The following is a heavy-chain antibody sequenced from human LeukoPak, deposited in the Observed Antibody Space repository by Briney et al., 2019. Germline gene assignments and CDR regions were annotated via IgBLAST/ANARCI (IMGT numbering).Heavy chain of an antibody. Sequence: GGSLRLSCVGSGFTFSDYAIHWVRQAPGKGLEWVASINPDGNKKYSADSVKGRFTISRDNAENSLYLQMNSLRVEDTAFYYCARDLAYSRLDYWGQGMLVTVSS. D-gene: IGHD5-18*01. CDR1: GFTFSDYA. CDR3: ARDLAYSRLDY. J-gene: IGHJ4*02. V-gene: IGHV3-7*01. CDR2: INPDGNKK.